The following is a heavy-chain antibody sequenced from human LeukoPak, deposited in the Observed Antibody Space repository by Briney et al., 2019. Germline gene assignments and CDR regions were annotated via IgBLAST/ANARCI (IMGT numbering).Heavy chain of an antibody. V-gene: IGHV3-64*01. CDR2: ISSNGGST. CDR3: ARATTEGGYYYGMDV. Sequence: GGSLRLSCAASGFTFSSYDMHWVRQAPGKGLEYVSAISSNGGSTYYANSVKGRFTISRDNSKNTLYLQMGSLRAEDMAVYYCARATTEGGYYYGMDVWGQGTTATVSS. CDR1: GFTFSSYD. J-gene: IGHJ6*02. D-gene: IGHD4-17*01.